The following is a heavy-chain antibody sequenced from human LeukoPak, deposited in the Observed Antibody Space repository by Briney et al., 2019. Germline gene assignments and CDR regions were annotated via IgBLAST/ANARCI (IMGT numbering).Heavy chain of an antibody. V-gene: IGHV1-46*01. J-gene: IGHJ6*03. Sequence: ASVKVSCKASGYTFTSYYMHWVRQAPGQGLEWMGIINPSGGSTSYAQKFQGRVTMTRDMSTSTVYMELSGLRSEDTAVYYCVRSGRGVDSFYFYIDVWGKGTTVTVSS. CDR2: INPSGGST. CDR3: VRSGRGVDSFYFYIDV. CDR1: GYTFTSYY. D-gene: IGHD3-10*01.